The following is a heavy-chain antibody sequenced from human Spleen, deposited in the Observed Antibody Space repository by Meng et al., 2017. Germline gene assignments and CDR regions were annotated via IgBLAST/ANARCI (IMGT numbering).Heavy chain of an antibody. D-gene: IGHD6-13*01. CDR3: ARDLGGIFAY. Sequence: GGSLRLSCVASGFTFSTYWMHWVRQDPGKGLVWVSRIDTDGGTTNYADSVKGRFTISRDNAKNTLYLQMNSLRAEDTAVYYCARDLGGIFAYWGQGALVTVSS. J-gene: IGHJ4*02. CDR2: IDTDGGTT. V-gene: IGHV3-74*01. CDR1: GFTFSTYW.